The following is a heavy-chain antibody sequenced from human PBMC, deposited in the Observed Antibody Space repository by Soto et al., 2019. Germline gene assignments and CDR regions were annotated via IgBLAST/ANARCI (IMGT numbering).Heavy chain of an antibody. CDR2: IWYDGSNK. D-gene: IGHD3-16*02. CDR3: AREPGDYDYVWGSSRPKAFDY. Sequence: QVQLVESGGGVVQPGRSLRLSCAASGFTFSSYGMHWVRQAPGKGLEWVAVIWYDGSNKYYADSVKGRFTISRDNSKKKLHLQMNSLRAEDTAVYYCAREPGDYDYVWGSSRPKAFDYWGQGTLVTVSS. CDR1: GFTFSSYG. V-gene: IGHV3-33*01. J-gene: IGHJ4*02.